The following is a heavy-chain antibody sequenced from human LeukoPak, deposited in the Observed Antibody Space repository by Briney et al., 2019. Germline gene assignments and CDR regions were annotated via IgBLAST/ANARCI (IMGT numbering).Heavy chain of an antibody. CDR1: GYPISSGYH. Sequence: SETLSLTCVVSGYPISSGYHWGWIRQPPGEGLGWIGSVYRSGSTYYNPSLKSRVTISVDTSKNQISPKVRSVTAADTAVYYCARENWVFDYWGQGILVTVSS. V-gene: IGHV4-38-2*02. D-gene: IGHD7-27*01. J-gene: IGHJ4*02. CDR2: VYRSGST. CDR3: ARENWVFDY.